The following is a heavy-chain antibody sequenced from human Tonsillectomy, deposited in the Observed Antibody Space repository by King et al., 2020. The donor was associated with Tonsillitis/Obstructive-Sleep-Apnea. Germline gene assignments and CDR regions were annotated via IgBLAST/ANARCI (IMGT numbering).Heavy chain of an antibody. CDR2: ISSSSTYR. J-gene: IGHJ4*02. CDR3: ARDLMSSTVTTFGYYVD. CDR1: GLTFSDYY. Sequence: VQLVESGGGLVKPGGSLRLSCAASGLTFSDYYMSWMRQAPGKGLEWVSYISSSSTYRNYADSVKGRFTISRDNAKSTMYLQMKSLRAEDPAVYYCARDLMSSTVTTFGYYVDWGQGTLVTVSP. D-gene: IGHD4-17*01. V-gene: IGHV3-11*05.